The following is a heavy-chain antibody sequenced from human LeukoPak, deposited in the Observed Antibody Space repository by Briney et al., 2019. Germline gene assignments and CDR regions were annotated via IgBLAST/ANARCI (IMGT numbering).Heavy chain of an antibody. CDR3: ARENYYDSSGSSEYDY. CDR1: GFTFSSYS. Sequence: KPGGSLRLSCAASGFTFSSYSMNWVRQAPGKGLEWISSISSSSGYIYYADSVKGRFTISRANAKNSLYLQVNSLRAEDTAVYYCARENYYDSSGSSEYDYWGQGTLVTVSS. V-gene: IGHV3-21*01. D-gene: IGHD3-22*01. CDR2: ISSSSGYI. J-gene: IGHJ4*02.